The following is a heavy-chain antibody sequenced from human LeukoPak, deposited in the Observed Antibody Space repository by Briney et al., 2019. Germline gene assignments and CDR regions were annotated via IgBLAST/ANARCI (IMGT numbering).Heavy chain of an antibody. CDR1: GGSISSTNW. Sequence: TPSETLSLTCAVSGGSISSTNWWTWVRQPPGEGLEWIGEVYHTGSSNYNPSLKSRVTISVDKSKSQFSLNLSSVTAADTAVYYCARGGTTVAGTFWFDPWGQGTLVTVSS. D-gene: IGHD6-19*01. V-gene: IGHV4-4*02. CDR2: VYHTGSS. J-gene: IGHJ5*02. CDR3: ARGGTTVAGTFWFDP.